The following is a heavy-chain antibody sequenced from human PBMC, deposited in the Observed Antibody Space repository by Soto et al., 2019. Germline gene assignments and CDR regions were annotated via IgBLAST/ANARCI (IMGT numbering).Heavy chain of an antibody. CDR1: GDSVYSDITS. Sequence: QGQLQQSGPELVKPSQTLSLTCAISGDSVYSDITSSNWIRQSTSRGLEWLGRTYYRSKWFHDYAASVKSRITINQDTSKNQVSLELNSMTPEDTAVYYCARGKALDVWGQGTVVTVSS. CDR2: TYYRSKWFH. V-gene: IGHV6-1*01. CDR3: ARGKALDV. D-gene: IGHD3-10*01. J-gene: IGHJ3*01.